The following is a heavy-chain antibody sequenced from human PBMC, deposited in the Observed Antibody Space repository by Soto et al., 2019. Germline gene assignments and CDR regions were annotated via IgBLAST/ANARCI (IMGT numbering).Heavy chain of an antibody. V-gene: IGHV3-74*01. CDR1: GFTFSNYW. D-gene: IGHD1-26*01. CDR2: INGDGGST. J-gene: IGHJ5*02. Sequence: GGSLRLSCAASGFTFSNYWMHWVRRAPGKGLVWVSRINGDGGSTTYADSVKGRFTISRDNAKSTVYLELNNLSAEDTAVYHCAKNQGVELVPLATVDWFDPWGQGSVVTVSS. CDR3: AKNQGVELVPLATVDWFDP.